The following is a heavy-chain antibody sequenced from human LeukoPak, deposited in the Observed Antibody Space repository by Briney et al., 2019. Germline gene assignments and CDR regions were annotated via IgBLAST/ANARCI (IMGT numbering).Heavy chain of an antibody. CDR2: IYHSGST. D-gene: IGHD3-9*01. CDR3: ARLTSRSFDY. V-gene: IGHV4-38-2*02. CDR1: GYSISSGYY. Sequence: PSETLSLTCTVSGYSISSGYYWGWIRQPPGKGLEWIGSIYHSGSTYYNPSLKSRVTISVDTPKNQFSLKLSSVTAADTAVYYCARLTSRSFDYWGQGTLVTVSS. J-gene: IGHJ4*02.